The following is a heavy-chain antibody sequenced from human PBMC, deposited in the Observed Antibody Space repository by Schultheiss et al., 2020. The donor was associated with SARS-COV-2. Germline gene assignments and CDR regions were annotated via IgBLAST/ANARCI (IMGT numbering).Heavy chain of an antibody. J-gene: IGHJ6*02. Sequence: ASVKVSCKASGYTFTSYYMHWVRQAPGQGLEWMGGIIPIFGTANYAQKFQGRVTMTTDTSTTTTYMEMRSLRSDDTAVYYCARVDGLGYCSGGSCYHYGMDVWGQGTTVTVSS. CDR3: ARVDGLGYCSGGSCYHYGMDV. V-gene: IGHV1-46*01. D-gene: IGHD2-15*01. CDR1: GYTFTSYY. CDR2: IIPIFGTA.